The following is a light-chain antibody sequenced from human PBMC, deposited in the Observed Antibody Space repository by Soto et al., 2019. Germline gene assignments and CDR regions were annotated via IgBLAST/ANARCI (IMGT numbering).Light chain of an antibody. CDR1: SSNIGSNT. Sequence: QTVVTQPPSASGTPGQRVTISCSGSSSNIGSNTVNWYQQLPGTAPKLLIYSNNHRPSGVPDRFSGSKSGTSASLAISGLQSEDEAAYYCATWDDSLNVVVFGGGTKLTVL. V-gene: IGLV1-44*01. J-gene: IGLJ2*01. CDR3: ATWDDSLNVVV. CDR2: SNN.